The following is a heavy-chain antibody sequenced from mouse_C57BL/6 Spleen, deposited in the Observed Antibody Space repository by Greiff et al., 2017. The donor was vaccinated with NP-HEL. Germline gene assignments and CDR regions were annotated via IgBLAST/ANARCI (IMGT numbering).Heavy chain of an antibody. Sequence: QVQLQQSGAELAKPGASVKLSCKASGYTFTSYWMHWVKQRPGQGLEWIGYINPSSGYTKYNQKFKDKATLTADKSFSTAYMQLSSLTYEDSAVYYCARDYYGSRFFDYWGQGTTLTVSS. CDR2: INPSSGYT. CDR1: GYTFTSYW. CDR3: ARDYYGSRFFDY. J-gene: IGHJ2*01. D-gene: IGHD1-1*01. V-gene: IGHV1-7*01.